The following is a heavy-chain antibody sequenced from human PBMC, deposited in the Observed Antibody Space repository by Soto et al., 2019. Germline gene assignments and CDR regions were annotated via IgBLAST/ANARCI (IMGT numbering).Heavy chain of an antibody. CDR3: AKDYIVVVPADDSSGYLSRGAFDI. D-gene: IGHD2-2*01. J-gene: IGHJ3*02. CDR2: ISGSGGST. Sequence: GGSLRLSCAASGFTFSSYAMSWVRQAPGKGLEWVSAISGSGGSTYYADSVKGRFTISRDNSKNTLYLQMNSLRAEDTAVYYCAKDYIVVVPADDSSGYLSRGAFDIWGQGTMVTVSS. V-gene: IGHV3-23*01. CDR1: GFTFSSYA.